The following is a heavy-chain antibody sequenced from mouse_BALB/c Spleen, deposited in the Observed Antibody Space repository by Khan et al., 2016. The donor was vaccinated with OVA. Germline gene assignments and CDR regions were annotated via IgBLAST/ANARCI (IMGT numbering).Heavy chain of an antibody. CDR1: GYSITSGYA. V-gene: IGHV3-2*02. CDR2: ISYSGVT. D-gene: IGHD1-1*01. J-gene: IGHJ2*01. Sequence: EVQLVESGPGLVKPSQSLSLTCTVTGYSITSGYAWNWIRQFPGNKLEWMGYISYSGVTSYTPSLKSRISITRDTSKNQFFLQLNSVTTEDTATSFCDRGNYYGYYFDYWGQGTTLTVSS. CDR3: DRGNYYGYYFDY.